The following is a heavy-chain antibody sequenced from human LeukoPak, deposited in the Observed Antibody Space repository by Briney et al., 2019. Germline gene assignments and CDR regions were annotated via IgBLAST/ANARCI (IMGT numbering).Heavy chain of an antibody. CDR3: VRARGMYDSGYFDY. D-gene: IGHD3-22*01. CDR2: IIPIFGTA. V-gene: IGHV1-69*06. Sequence: SVKVSCKASGGTFSSYAISWVRQAPGQGLEWMGRIIPIFGTANYAQKFQGRVTITADKSTSTAYMELSSLRSEDTAVYYCVRARGMYDSGYFDYWGQGTLVTVSS. CDR1: GGTFSSYA. J-gene: IGHJ4*02.